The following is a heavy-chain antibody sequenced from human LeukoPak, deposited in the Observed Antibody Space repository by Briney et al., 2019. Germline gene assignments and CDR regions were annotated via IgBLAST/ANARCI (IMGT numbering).Heavy chain of an antibody. J-gene: IGHJ6*02. D-gene: IGHD3-10*01. CDR3: ARDYGRSRDYGMDV. CDR1: GFTFSNYW. V-gene: IGHV3-74*03. CDR2: INSDGSST. Sequence: GGSLGLSCAASGFTFSNYWMHWVRHAPGKGLVWVSRINSDGSSTTYADSVKGRFTISRDNAKNTLYLQMNSLRAEDTAVYYCARDYGRSRDYGMDVWGQGTTVTVSS.